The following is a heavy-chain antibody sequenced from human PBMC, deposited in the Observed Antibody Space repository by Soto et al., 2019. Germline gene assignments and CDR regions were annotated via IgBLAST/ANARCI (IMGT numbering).Heavy chain of an antibody. V-gene: IGHV1-18*01. CDR2: ISAYNGNT. D-gene: IGHD2-15*01. Sequence: GASVKVSCKASGYTFTSYGISWVRQAPGQGLEWMGWISAYNGNTNYAQKLQGRVTMTTDTSTSTAYMELRSLRSDDTAVYYCARYFSGGSCYLNWFDSWGQGTLVTVSS. CDR3: ARYFSGGSCYLNWFDS. CDR1: GYTFTSYG. J-gene: IGHJ5*01.